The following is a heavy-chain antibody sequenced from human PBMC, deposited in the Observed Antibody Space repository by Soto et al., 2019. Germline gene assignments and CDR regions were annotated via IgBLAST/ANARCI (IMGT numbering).Heavy chain of an antibody. Sequence: SETLSLTCAVYGGSFSGYDWTWIRQPPGTGLEWIGEINHSGSTNYNPSLKSRVTISVDTSKNQFSLKLTSVTAADTAVYYCARGALRYLWNYWEYWGQGTLVTVSS. CDR3: ARGALRYLWNYWEY. CDR1: GGSFSGYD. D-gene: IGHD3-3*01. CDR2: INHSGST. V-gene: IGHV4-34*01. J-gene: IGHJ4*02.